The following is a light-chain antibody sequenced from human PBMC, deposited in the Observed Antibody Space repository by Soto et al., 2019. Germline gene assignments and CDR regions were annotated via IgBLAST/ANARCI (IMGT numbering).Light chain of an antibody. V-gene: IGKV3-15*01. CDR1: QSVGRS. Sequence: ETVLTQSPTTLSVSPGEGATLSCRASQSVGRSVAWYQQKPGQAPRLLIYGASTRATGTPARFSGSGSGTEFTLTFCSLQSEDFAVYYCQQYNDWPQTFGQGTKVDIK. CDR3: QQYNDWPQT. CDR2: GAS. J-gene: IGKJ1*01.